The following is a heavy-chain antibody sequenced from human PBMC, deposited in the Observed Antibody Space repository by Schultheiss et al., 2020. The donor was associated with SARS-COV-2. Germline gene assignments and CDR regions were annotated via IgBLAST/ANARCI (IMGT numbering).Heavy chain of an antibody. Sequence: SETLSLTCAVSGGSISSSNWWSWVRQPPGKGLEWIGEIYHSGSTYYNPSLKSRVTISVDTSKNQFSLKLSSVTAADTAVYYCARDGILPAAMPDYYYGVDVWGKGTSVTVSS. J-gene: IGHJ6*04. V-gene: IGHV4-4*02. CDR3: ARDGILPAAMPDYYYGVDV. CDR1: GGSISSSNW. CDR2: IYHSGST. D-gene: IGHD2-2*01.